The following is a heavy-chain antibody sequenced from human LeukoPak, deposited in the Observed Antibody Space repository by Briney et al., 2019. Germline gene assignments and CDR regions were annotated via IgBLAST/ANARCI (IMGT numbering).Heavy chain of an antibody. Sequence: SGGSLRLSCAASGFTTSNYDMNWVRQGPGKGLEWVSSISSSGITKHYADSVKGRFTISRDNAKNSLYLQMNSLRADDTAVYYCAIKGGSGSYYAAFDYWGQGTLVTVSS. CDR1: GFTTSNYD. J-gene: IGHJ4*02. D-gene: IGHD3-10*01. CDR2: ISSSGITK. CDR3: AIKGGSGSYYAAFDY. V-gene: IGHV3-48*03.